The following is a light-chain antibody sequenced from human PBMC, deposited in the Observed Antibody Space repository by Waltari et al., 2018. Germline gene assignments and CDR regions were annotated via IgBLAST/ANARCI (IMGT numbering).Light chain of an antibody. J-gene: IGKJ2*01. CDR1: RSIHSY. CDR3: QQSHSAPPYT. Sequence: DIQMTQSTSSLSASVGARVTITCRANRSIHSYLSWYQHKPGKDTKLLFYAASTLQSGVTSRFSGSGSGTEFTLTISSLQPEDFATYYCQQSHSAPPYTFGQGTKLEIK. CDR2: AAS. V-gene: IGKV1-39*01.